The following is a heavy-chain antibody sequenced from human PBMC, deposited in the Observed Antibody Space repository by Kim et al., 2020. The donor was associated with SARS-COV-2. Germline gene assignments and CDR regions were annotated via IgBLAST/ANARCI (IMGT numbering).Heavy chain of an antibody. CDR3: ARLDAGVRPFTWYDSTTWDQFKGANWFDP. Sequence: SETLSLTCAVYGGSFSGYYWSWIRQPPGKGLEWIGEINHSGSTNYNPSLKSRVTISVDTSKNQFSLKLSSVTAADTAVYYCARLDAGVRPFTWYDSTTWDQFKGANWFDPWGQGTLVTVSS. CDR2: INHSGST. D-gene: IGHD3-22*01. V-gene: IGHV4-34*01. J-gene: IGHJ5*02. CDR1: GGSFSGYY.